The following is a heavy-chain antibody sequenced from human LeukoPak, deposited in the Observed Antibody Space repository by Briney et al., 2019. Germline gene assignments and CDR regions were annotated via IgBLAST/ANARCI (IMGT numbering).Heavy chain of an antibody. J-gene: IGHJ4*02. Sequence: SETLSLTCTVAGGSISSSSYYWGWIRQPPGKGLEWIGSIYYSGSTYYNPSLKSRATISVDTSKNQFSLKLSSVTAADTAVYYCAREIVYYDFWSGYPVDYWGQGTLVTVSS. CDR2: IYYSGST. D-gene: IGHD3-3*01. CDR3: AREIVYYDFWSGYPVDY. CDR1: GGSISSSSYY. V-gene: IGHV4-39*07.